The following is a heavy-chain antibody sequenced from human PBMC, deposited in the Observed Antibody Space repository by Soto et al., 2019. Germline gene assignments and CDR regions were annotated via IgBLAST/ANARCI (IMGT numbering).Heavy chain of an antibody. CDR2: IYSGGST. Sequence: GGSLRLSCAASGFTVSSNYMSWVRQAPGKGLEWVSVIYSGGSTYYADSVKGRFTISRDNSKNTLYLQMNSLRAEDTAVYYCARARPVYDILTGWYYFDYWGQGTLVTVSS. CDR1: GFTVSSNY. V-gene: IGHV3-66*01. CDR3: ARARPVYDILTGWYYFDY. J-gene: IGHJ4*02. D-gene: IGHD3-9*01.